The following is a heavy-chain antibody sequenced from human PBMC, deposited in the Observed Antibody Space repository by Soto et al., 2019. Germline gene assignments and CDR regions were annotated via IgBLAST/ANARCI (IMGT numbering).Heavy chain of an antibody. D-gene: IGHD2-2*01. Sequence: ASVKVSCKASGYTFTNYAMHWVRQARGQRLDWMGWINTGNGNTKYSQRFQGRVTITRYTSASTAYMDLSSVRSEDSAVYYCARAPLATDAMGYNWFDPWGQGTLVTVSS. CDR1: GYTFTNYA. J-gene: IGHJ5*02. CDR3: ARAPLATDAMGYNWFDP. CDR2: INTGNGNT. V-gene: IGHV1-3*04.